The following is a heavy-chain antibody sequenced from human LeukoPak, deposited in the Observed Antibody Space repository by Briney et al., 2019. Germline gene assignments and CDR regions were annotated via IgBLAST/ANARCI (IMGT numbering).Heavy chain of an antibody. CDR3: ATGYSYGYLFDY. J-gene: IGHJ4*02. CDR1: GYTLTELS. V-gene: IGHV1-24*01. D-gene: IGHD5-18*01. Sequence: ASVKVSCKVSGYTLTELSMHWVRQAPGKGLEWMGGFDPEDGETIYAQKFQGGVTMTEDTSTDTAYMELSSLRSEDTAVYYCATGYSYGYLFDYWGQGTLVTVSS. CDR2: FDPEDGET.